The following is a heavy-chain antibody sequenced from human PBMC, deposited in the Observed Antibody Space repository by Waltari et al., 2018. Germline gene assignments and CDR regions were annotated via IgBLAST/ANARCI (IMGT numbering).Heavy chain of an antibody. V-gene: IGHV3-23*01. CDR1: GFIFGTYG. Sequence: EVQLLESGGGLVQPGGSLRLSCAASGFIFGTYGMTWVRQAQGKGLEWVAGISDSGGKTFYADSAKGRFTISRDNSQKTLYLQMNGLGVDDTAVYFCAKERLTVATESFDSWGQGTLVTVSS. J-gene: IGHJ4*02. CDR2: ISDSGGKT. CDR3: AKERLTVATESFDS. D-gene: IGHD4-17*01.